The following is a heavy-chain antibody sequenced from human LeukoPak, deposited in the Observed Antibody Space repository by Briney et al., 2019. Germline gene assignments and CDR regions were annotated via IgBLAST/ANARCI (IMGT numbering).Heavy chain of an antibody. CDR3: ARAQDCRGETCHFDY. V-gene: IGHV3-64*01. D-gene: IGHD2-21*01. Sequence: GGSLRLSCAASGFTFSNYAMHWVRQAPGKGLEYVSAISTNGGSTYYANSVKGRFTISRDNSKNTLYLQMGSLRAEDMAVYYCARAQDCRGETCHFDYWGQGTLVTVSS. CDR2: ISTNGGST. CDR1: GFTFSNYA. J-gene: IGHJ4*02.